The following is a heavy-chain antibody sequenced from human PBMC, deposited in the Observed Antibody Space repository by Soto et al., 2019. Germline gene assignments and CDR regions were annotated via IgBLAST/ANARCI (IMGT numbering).Heavy chain of an antibody. V-gene: IGHV1-69*13. CDR1: GGTFSTYG. D-gene: IGHD2-15*01. Sequence: GASVKVSCKASGGTFSTYGINWVRQAPGQGLEWMGGVIPIFSTANYAQKFQGRVTITADESTSTAYMKLSSLKSEDTAVYYCARPHCSGGSCDLGGFDNWGQGXLVTVYS. J-gene: IGHJ4*02. CDR3: ARPHCSGGSCDLGGFDN. CDR2: VIPIFSTA.